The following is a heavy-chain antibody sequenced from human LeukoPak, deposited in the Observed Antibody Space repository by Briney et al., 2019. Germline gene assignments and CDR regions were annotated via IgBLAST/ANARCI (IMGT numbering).Heavy chain of an antibody. Sequence: PGGSLRLSCAASGFTFSSYAMSWVRQAPGKGLEWVSAISGSGGSTYYADSVKGRFTISRDNSKNTLYLQMNSLRAEDTAVYYCAKEEGYYDSSGYYSYYFDYWGQGTLVTVSS. D-gene: IGHD3-22*01. CDR3: AKEEGYYDSSGYYSYYFDY. CDR1: GFTFSSYA. CDR2: ISGSGGST. J-gene: IGHJ4*02. V-gene: IGHV3-23*01.